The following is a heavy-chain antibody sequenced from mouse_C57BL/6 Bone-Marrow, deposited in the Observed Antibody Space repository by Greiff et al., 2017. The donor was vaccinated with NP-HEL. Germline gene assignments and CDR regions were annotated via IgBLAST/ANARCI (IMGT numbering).Heavy chain of an antibody. V-gene: IGHV1-69*01. J-gene: IGHJ3*01. CDR1: GYTFTSYW. D-gene: IGHD1-1*01. CDR3: AREGPYGSRCAY. Sequence: QVQLQQPGAELVMPGASVKLSCKASGYTFTSYWMHWVKQRPGQGLEWIGEIDPSDSYTNYNQKFKGKSTLTVDKSSSTAYMQLSSLTSEDSAVYYCAREGPYGSRCAYWGQGTLVTVSA. CDR2: IDPSDSYT.